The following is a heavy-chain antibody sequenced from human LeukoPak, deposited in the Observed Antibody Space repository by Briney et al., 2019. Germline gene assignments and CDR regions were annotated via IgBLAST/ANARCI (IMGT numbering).Heavy chain of an antibody. Sequence: SQTLSLTCAISGDSVSSNNAAWNWIRQSPSRGLEWLGRTYYRSKWYNDYAMSVKSRITINRDTSKNQFSLQLNSVTPEDTAVYYCARGEYNWNYGWFDPWGQGTLVTVSS. J-gene: IGHJ5*02. D-gene: IGHD1-7*01. CDR2: TYYRSKWYN. CDR1: GDSVSSNNAA. V-gene: IGHV6-1*01. CDR3: ARGEYNWNYGWFDP.